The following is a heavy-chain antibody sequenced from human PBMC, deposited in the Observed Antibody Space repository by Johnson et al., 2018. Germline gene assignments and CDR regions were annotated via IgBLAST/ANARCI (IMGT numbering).Heavy chain of an antibody. J-gene: IGHJ3*02. CDR1: GGSISSYY. V-gene: IGHV4-59*01. CDR3: ARDNRYFSGGSCYTDAVDI. Sequence: QVQLQESGPGLVKPSETLSLTCTVSGGSISSYYWSWIRQPPGKGLEWIGYIYYSGSTNYNPSLKSRVTISVDTSKNQFSLKLSSVTAADTAVYYCARDNRYFSGGSCYTDAVDIWGQGTMVTGSS. D-gene: IGHD2-15*01. CDR2: IYYSGST.